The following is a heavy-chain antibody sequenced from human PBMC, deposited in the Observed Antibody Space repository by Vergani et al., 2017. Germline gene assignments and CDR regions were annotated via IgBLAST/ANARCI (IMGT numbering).Heavy chain of an antibody. D-gene: IGHD6-6*01. J-gene: IGHJ4*02. CDR1: GDSVISTDY. Sequence: QVQLQESGPGLVKPSETLSLTCTVSGDSVISTDYHWGWIRQPPGKGLEWIGRIYTSESTNYNPSLKSRVTMSVDTSKNQFSLNLSSVTAADTAVYYCAREYSSSVGFLAYWGQGTLVTVSS. CDR2: IYTSEST. CDR3: AREYSSSVGFLAY. V-gene: IGHV4-39*07.